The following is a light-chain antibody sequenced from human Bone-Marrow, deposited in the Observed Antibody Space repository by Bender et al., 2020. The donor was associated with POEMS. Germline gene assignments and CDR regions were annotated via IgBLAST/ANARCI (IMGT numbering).Light chain of an antibody. Sequence: QSVLTQPPSASGTPGHRVTISCSGSSSKFGSYPVNWYQQLPGAAPKLVIFNNSQRPSWFPDRFSGSNSGTSASLASSGLLSEDGADFYCATWDDSLNGWVFGGGTKLTVL. CDR1: SSKFGSYP. V-gene: IGLV1-44*01. CDR3: ATWDDSLNGWV. CDR2: NNS. J-gene: IGLJ3*02.